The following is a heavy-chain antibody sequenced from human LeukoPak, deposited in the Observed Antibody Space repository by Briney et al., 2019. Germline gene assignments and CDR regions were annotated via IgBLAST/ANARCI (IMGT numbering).Heavy chain of an antibody. D-gene: IGHD3-9*01. V-gene: IGHV1-18*01. CDR3: ARDLHDILTGYCCMGY. Sequence: GASVKVSCKASGYTFTSYVISWVRQAPGQGLEWMGWISAYNGNTNYAQKLQGRVTMTTDTSTSTAYMELKNLRSDDTAVYYCARDLHDILTGYCCMGYWGQGTLVTVSS. CDR1: GYTFTSYV. J-gene: IGHJ4*02. CDR2: ISAYNGNT.